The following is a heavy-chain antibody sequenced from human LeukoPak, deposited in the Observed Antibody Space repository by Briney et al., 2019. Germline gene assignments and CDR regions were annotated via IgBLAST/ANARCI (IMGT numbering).Heavy chain of an antibody. CDR1: GFTVSNTY. Sequence: PGGSLRLSCAASGFTVSNTYMSWVRQAPGKGLEWVSLIYSGGSTYYADSVKGRFTISRDNAKNSLYLQMNSLRDEDTAVYYCARDAHIVRGVNPLDYWGQGTLVTVSS. V-gene: IGHV3-66*01. J-gene: IGHJ4*02. CDR3: ARDAHIVRGVNPLDY. D-gene: IGHD3-10*01. CDR2: IYSGGST.